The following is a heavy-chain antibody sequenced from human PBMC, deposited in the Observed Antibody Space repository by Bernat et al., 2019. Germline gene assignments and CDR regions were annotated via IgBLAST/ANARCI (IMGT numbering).Heavy chain of an antibody. CDR2: INQDGGAK. V-gene: IGHV3-7*04. D-gene: IGHD1-1*01. CDR3: ARSPGTGTVDY. CDR1: GFTFSMYW. Sequence: EVQLVESGGGWVQPGGSLRLSCSASGFTFSMYWMSLVHQALGKGMEWVANINQDGGAKYYVGSVMGRFTISRDNAKHSLYLQMSSLRVAETAVYYCARSPGTGTVDYWDQGTLVTVSS. J-gene: IGHJ4*02.